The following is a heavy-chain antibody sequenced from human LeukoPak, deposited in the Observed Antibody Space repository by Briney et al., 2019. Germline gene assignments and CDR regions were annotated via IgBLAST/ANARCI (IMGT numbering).Heavy chain of an antibody. CDR1: GYTLTDLS. V-gene: IGHV1-24*01. J-gene: IGHJ4*02. D-gene: IGHD2-2*01. CDR3: ATVLYCSSTSCYDY. Sequence: ASVKVSCKVSGYTLTDLSMHWVRQAPGKGLEWMGGFDPEDGETIYAQKFQGRVTMTEDTSTNTAYMELSSLRSEDTAVYYCATVLYCSSTSCYDYWGQGTLVTVSS. CDR2: FDPEDGET.